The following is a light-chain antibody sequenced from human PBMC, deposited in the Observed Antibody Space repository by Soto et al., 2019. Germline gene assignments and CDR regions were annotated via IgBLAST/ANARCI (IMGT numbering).Light chain of an antibody. V-gene: IGLV2-23*02. J-gene: IGLJ1*01. CDR1: SSDVGSYNL. Sequence: QSALTQPASVSGSPGQSITISCTGTSSDVGSYNLVSWYQQHPGKAPKLIIFEVNKRPSGVSNRFSGSKSGNTASLTISGLLAEDEADYYCCSYARSSTLYVFGHGTKLNVL. CDR3: CSYARSSTLYV. CDR2: EVN.